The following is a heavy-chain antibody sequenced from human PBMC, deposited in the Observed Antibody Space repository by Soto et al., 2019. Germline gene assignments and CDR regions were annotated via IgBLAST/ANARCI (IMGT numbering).Heavy chain of an antibody. J-gene: IGHJ6*02. V-gene: IGHV3-21*01. Sequence: EVQLVESGGGVGKPGGSRRLSCAASGVTLSGYTMNWVRQAPGKGLECGSSIRRSSSDIYYADSWKGRFTISRDNAKNSLCLQMISLGDADTAVYFCARDSDPEIAVVSEAFLRHRFHNETDVWGQGTTVIVSS. CDR2: IRRSSSDI. CDR1: GVTLSGYT. D-gene: IGHD2-21*01. CDR3: ARDSDPEIAVVSEAFLRHRFHNETDV.